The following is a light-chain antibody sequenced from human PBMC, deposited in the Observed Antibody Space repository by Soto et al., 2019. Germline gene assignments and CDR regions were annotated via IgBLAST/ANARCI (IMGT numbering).Light chain of an antibody. CDR2: YNT. CDR1: SSNIGAGYD. V-gene: IGLV1-40*01. J-gene: IGLJ3*02. Sequence: QSVLTQPPSVSGAPGQRVTISCTGSSSNIGAGYDVHWYQQLPGTAPKLLIHYNTNRPSGVPDRFSASKSGTSASLAITGLQVEDEDEYYCQSYASRLSGWVFGGGTQLTVL. CDR3: QSYASRLSGWV.